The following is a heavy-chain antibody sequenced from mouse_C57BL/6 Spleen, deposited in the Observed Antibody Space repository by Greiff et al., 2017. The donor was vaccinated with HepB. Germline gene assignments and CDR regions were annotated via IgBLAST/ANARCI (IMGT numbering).Heavy chain of an antibody. CDR1: GFNIQNTY. CDR3: ARSVKGSSYQFAY. Sequence: EVQLQESVAELVRPGASVKLSCTASGFNIQNTYMHWVKKRPEQGLEWIGRLDPANGNTKYTPKFQCKATIPADTSSNTADLQLSSLTSEDTAIYYCARSVKGSSYQFAYWGQGTLVTVSA. V-gene: IGHV14-3*01. J-gene: IGHJ3*01. D-gene: IGHD1-1*01. CDR2: LDPANGNT.